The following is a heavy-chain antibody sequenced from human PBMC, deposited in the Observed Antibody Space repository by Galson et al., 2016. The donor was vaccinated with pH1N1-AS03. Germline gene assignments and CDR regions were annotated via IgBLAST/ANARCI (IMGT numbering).Heavy chain of an antibody. V-gene: IGHV1-3*01. CDR3: ARDRGSGYDLFDYYYGMDV. CDR2: INAGNGNT. D-gene: IGHD5-12*01. J-gene: IGHJ6*02. Sequence: SVKVSCKASGYTFTSYAMHWVRQAPGQRLEWMGWINAGNGNTKYSQKFQGRVTITRDTSASTAYMELSSLRSEDTAVYYCARDRGSGYDLFDYYYGMDVWCQRTTVTVSS. CDR1: GYTFTSYA.